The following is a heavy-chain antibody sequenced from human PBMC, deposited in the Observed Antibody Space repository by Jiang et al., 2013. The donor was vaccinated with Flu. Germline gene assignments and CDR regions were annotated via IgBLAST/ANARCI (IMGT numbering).Heavy chain of an antibody. CDR3: TTDHTVTRVDVFDY. J-gene: IGHJ4*02. CDR1: GFTFSNAW. D-gene: IGHD4-17*01. V-gene: IGHV3-15*07. CDR2: IKSKTDGGTT. Sequence: VQLLESGGGLVKPGGSLRLSCAASGFTFSNAWMNWVRQAPGKGLEWVGRIKSKTDGGTTDYAAPVKGRFTISRDDSKNTLYLQMNSLKTEDTAVYYCTTDHTVTRVDVFDYWGPGNPWSPSPQ.